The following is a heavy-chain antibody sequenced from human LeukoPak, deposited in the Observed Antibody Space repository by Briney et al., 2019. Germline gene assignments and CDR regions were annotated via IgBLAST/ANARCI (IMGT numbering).Heavy chain of an antibody. D-gene: IGHD6-13*01. CDR3: ARVEQQLVRGC. J-gene: IGHJ4*02. Sequence: GGSLRLSCSASGFTFSSYEMNWVRQAPGKGLEWVSYISGTGSTRYCADSVKGRFTISRDNAKNSLYLQMNSLRAEDTALYHCARVEQQLVRGCWGQGTLVTVSS. V-gene: IGHV3-48*03. CDR2: ISGTGSTR. CDR1: GFTFSSYE.